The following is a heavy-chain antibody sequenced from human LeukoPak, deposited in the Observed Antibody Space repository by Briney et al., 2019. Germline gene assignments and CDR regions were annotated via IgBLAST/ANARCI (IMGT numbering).Heavy chain of an antibody. CDR3: ARSGYSGRYPAYFDY. Sequence: GGSLRLSCGASGFTFSSYDMNWVRQAPGKGLEWLSYISGSGNTIYYADSVKGRFTISRDNAKNTLYLQMNSLRAEETAVYYCARSGYSGRYPAYFDYWGQGTLVTVSS. CDR2: ISGSGNTI. V-gene: IGHV3-48*03. J-gene: IGHJ4*02. CDR1: GFTFSSYD. D-gene: IGHD1-26*01.